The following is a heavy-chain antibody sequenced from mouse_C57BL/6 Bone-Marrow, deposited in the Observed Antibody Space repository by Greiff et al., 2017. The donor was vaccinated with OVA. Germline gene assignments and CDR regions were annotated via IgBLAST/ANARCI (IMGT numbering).Heavy chain of an antibody. V-gene: IGHV1-72*01. CDR2: IDPNSGGT. D-gene: IGHD1-1*01. CDR1: GYTFTSYW. Sequence: HVQLQQPWAELVKPGASVKLSCKASGYTFTSYWMHWVKQRPGRGLEWIGRIDPNSGGTKYNEKFKSKATLTVDKPSSTAYMQLSSLTSEDSAVYYCARRYYGSSYYAMDYWGQGTSVTVSS. J-gene: IGHJ4*01. CDR3: ARRYYGSSYYAMDY.